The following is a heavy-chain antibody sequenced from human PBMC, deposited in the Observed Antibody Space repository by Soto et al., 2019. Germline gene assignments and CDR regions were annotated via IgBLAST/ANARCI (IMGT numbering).Heavy chain of an antibody. CDR2: IYYSGST. D-gene: IGHD5-18*01. Sequence: SEPLSLTCTVSGVSISSSSYHWGWIRQPPGKGLEWIGSIYYSGSTYYNPSLKSRVTISVDTSKNQFSLKLSSVTAADTAVYYCARKYVGIQLWSYYFDYWGQGTLVTVSS. V-gene: IGHV4-39*01. CDR1: GVSISSSSYH. J-gene: IGHJ4*02. CDR3: ARKYVGIQLWSYYFDY.